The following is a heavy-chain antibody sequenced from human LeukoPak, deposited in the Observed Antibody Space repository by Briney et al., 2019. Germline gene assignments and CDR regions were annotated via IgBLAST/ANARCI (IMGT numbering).Heavy chain of an antibody. CDR3: ARDAHYYDSSGYYQPLDY. J-gene: IGHJ4*02. CDR2: ISSSSSYI. D-gene: IGHD3-22*01. Sequence: PGGSLRLSCAASGFTFSSYWMHWVRQAPGKGLEWVSSISSSSSYIYYADSVKGRFTISRDNAKNSLYLQMNSLRAEDTAVYYCARDAHYYDSSGYYQPLDYWGQGTLVTVSS. V-gene: IGHV3-21*01. CDR1: GFTFSSYW.